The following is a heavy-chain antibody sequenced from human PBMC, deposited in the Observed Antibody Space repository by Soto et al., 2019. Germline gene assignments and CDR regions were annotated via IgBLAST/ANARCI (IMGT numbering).Heavy chain of an antibody. V-gene: IGHV3-33*01. CDR3: ARERDDFWSGHYYYYYYGMGV. J-gene: IGHJ6*02. CDR1: GFTFSSYG. CDR2: IWYDGSNK. D-gene: IGHD3-3*01. Sequence: PGGSLRLSCAASGFTFSSYGMHWVRQAPGKGLEWVAVIWYDGSNKYYADSVKGRFTISRDNSKNTLYLQMNSLRAEDTAVYYCARERDDFWSGHYYYYYYGMGVWGQGTTVTVSS.